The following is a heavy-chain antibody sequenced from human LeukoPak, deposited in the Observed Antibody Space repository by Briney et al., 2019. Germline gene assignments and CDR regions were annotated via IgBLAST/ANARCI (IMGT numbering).Heavy chain of an antibody. CDR2: VSRSGTT. CDR3: TRLVPAWEGGGSNS. Sequence: PSETLSLTCVVSGYSISNNYFWGWIRQSPGKGLEWIGTVSRSGTTYYNPSLKSRVIISIDTSKNQFSLKLISMTAADTAVYYCTRLVPAWEGGGSNSWARGTLVTVSS. V-gene: IGHV4-38-2*01. CDR1: GYSISNNYF. J-gene: IGHJ5*01. D-gene: IGHD1-26*01.